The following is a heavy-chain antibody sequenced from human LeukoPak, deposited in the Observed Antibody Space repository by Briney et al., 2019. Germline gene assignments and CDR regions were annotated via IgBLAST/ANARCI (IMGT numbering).Heavy chain of an antibody. CDR2: ISAYNGNT. V-gene: IGHV1-18*01. D-gene: IGHD6-19*01. CDR1: GGTFSSYA. J-gene: IGHJ6*02. CDR3: ARDGQWLANYYYGMDV. Sequence: ASVKVSCKASGGTFSSYAISWVRQAPGQGLEWMGWISAYNGNTNYAQKLQGRVTMTTDTSTSTAYMELRSLRSDDTAVYYCARDGQWLANYYYGMDVWGQGTTVTVSS.